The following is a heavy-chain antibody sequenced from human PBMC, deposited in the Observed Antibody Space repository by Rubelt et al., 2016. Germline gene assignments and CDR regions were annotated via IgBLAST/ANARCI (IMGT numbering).Heavy chain of an antibody. D-gene: IGHD2-21*01. Sequence: QVQLVQSGAEVKKPGASVKVSCKASGYTFTGYYMHWVRQAPGQGLEWMGWINPNSGGTNYAHKFHGRVTMTRDTSISTAYMELSRLRSDDTAVYYCAREYSHPSDLDYWGQGTLVTVSS. CDR3: AREYSHPSDLDY. V-gene: IGHV1-2*07. J-gene: IGHJ4*02. CDR2: INPNSGGT. CDR1: GYTFTGYY.